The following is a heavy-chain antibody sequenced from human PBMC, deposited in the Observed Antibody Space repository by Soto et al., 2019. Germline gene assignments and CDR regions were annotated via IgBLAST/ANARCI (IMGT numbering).Heavy chain of an antibody. CDR1: GYSFTSYW. D-gene: IGHD2-15*01. J-gene: IGHJ6*01. CDR3: ARQVQCSGCSGASIRSPYYNGLAV. CDR2: IYPGDSDT. V-gene: IGHV5-51*01. Sequence: PGESLKISCKGSGYSFTSYWIGWVRQMPGKGLEWVGIIYPGDSDTRYSPSFQGQVTISADKSISTAYLQWSSLKASDTAMYYCARQVQCSGCSGASIRSPYYNGLAVWGQGTRGTASS.